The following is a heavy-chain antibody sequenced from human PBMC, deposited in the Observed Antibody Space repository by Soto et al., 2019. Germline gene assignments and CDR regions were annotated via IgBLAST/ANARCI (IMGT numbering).Heavy chain of an antibody. CDR1: GFTFSNYW. V-gene: IGHV3-74*01. CDR3: ARDKSGPADY. D-gene: IGHD5-12*01. J-gene: IGHJ4*02. CDR2: INDDGSST. Sequence: GGSLRLSCAATGFTFSNYWMYWVRQAPGKGFVWVSHINDDGSSTNYADSVRGRFTVSRDNAKNTLYLQMNSLRAEDTAVYYCARDKSGPADYWGQGTLVTVS.